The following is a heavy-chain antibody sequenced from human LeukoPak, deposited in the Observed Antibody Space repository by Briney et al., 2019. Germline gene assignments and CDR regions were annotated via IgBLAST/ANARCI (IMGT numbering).Heavy chain of an antibody. Sequence: PARSLRLSCEATGFIFSNYGMHWIRQPPGKWPEWVAATWYDASKEYYQNSVEGRFTISRDDSKNTLYLQMNSLRPEDTAMYYCARDFEFTTEDTFASPDYWGQGTLVTVSS. D-gene: IGHD5-18*01. V-gene: IGHV3-33*01. CDR1: GFIFSNYG. J-gene: IGHJ4*02. CDR3: ARDFEFTTEDTFASPDY. CDR2: TWYDASKE.